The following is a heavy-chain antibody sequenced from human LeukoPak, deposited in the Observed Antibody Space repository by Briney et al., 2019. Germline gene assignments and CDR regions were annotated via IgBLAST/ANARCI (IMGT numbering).Heavy chain of an antibody. CDR2: IIPILGIA. D-gene: IGHD1-26*01. CDR1: GGTFSSYT. CDR3: ARAVGIATAQTPYGMDV. J-gene: IGHJ6*02. V-gene: IGHV1-69*02. Sequence: ASVKVSCKASGGTFSSYTISWVRQAPGQGLEWMGRIIPILGIANYAQKFQGRVTITAGKSTRTAYMELSSLRSEDTAVYYCARAVGIATAQTPYGMDVWGQGTTVTVSS.